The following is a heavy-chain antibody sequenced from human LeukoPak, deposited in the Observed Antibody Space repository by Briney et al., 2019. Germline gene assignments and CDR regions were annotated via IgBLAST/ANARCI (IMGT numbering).Heavy chain of an antibody. CDR1: GGSITIYY. V-gene: IGHV4-4*07. CDR2: IYTSGST. Sequence: SETLSLTCTVSGGSITIYYWSWIRQPAGKGLEWIGRIYTSGSTNYNPSLKSRVTMSVDTSKNQFCLRLTSVTAADTAVYFCARPRGYSYGPLDSWGQGTLVTVSS. CDR3: ARPRGYSYGPLDS. J-gene: IGHJ4*02. D-gene: IGHD5-18*01.